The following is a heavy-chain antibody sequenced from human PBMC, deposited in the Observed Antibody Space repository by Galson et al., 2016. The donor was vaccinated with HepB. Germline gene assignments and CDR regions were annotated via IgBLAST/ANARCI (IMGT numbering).Heavy chain of an antibody. J-gene: IGHJ4*02. CDR3: ARGQRRITIFGMIVSGPFDY. CDR1: GYTFTSYG. V-gene: IGHV1-18*01. CDR2: ITAYNGDT. D-gene: IGHD3-3*01. Sequence: SVKVSCKASGYTFTSYGISWVRQAPGQGLEWMGWITAYNGDTNYAQKLQGRVTMTTDASTSTAYMELRSQRSDDTAVYYCARGQRRITIFGMIVSGPFDYWGQGTLVTVSS.